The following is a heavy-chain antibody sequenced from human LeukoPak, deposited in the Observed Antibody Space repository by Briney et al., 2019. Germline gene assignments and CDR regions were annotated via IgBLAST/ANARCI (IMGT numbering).Heavy chain of an antibody. D-gene: IGHD3-3*01. J-gene: IGHJ5*02. CDR3: ARGPIFGVVTPPHRWFDP. Sequence: PGGSLRLSCAASGFTFRSYSMNWVRQAPGKGLEWVSYISSSSSTIYYADSVKGRFTISRDNAKKSLYLQMNSLRAEDTAVYYCARGPIFGVVTPPHRWFDPWGQGTLVTVSS. CDR1: GFTFRSYS. V-gene: IGHV3-48*04. CDR2: ISSSSSTI.